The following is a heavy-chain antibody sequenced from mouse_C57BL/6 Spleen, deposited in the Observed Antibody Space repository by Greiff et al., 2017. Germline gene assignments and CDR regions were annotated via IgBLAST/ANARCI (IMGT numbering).Heavy chain of an antibody. CDR1: GYTFTSYW. CDR2: IDPSDSYT. V-gene: IGHV1-59*01. J-gene: IGHJ2*01. CDR3: TRDYGRRGAY. Sequence: QVQLQQPGAELVRPGTSVKLSCKASGYTFTSYWMHWVQQRPGQGLEWIGVIDPSDSYTNYNQKFKGKATLTVDTSSSTAYMQLSSLTSEDAADYCCTRDYGRRGAYWGQGTTLTVSS. D-gene: IGHD1-1*01.